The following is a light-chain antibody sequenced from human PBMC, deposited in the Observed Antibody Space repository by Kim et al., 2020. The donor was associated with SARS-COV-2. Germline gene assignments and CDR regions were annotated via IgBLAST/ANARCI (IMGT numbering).Light chain of an antibody. CDR3: QQRHMWPVT. Sequence: LSPGERATRSCRASQSIRSYLGWYQQKPGQAPRLLISDVSNRSTGIPARFSCSGSGTDFTLTISSLEPEDFAVYYCQQRHMWPVTFGQGTRLEIK. CDR1: QSIRSY. V-gene: IGKV3-11*01. CDR2: DVS. J-gene: IGKJ5*01.